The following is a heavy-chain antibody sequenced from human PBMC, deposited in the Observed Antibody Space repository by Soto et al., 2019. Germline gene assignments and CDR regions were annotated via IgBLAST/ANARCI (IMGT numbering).Heavy chain of an antibody. V-gene: IGHV4-59*12. Sequence: SETLSLTCAVSGGSISSYYWSWIRQPPGKGLEWIGYIYHSGSTYYNPSLKSRVTISVDRSKNQFSLKLSSVTAADTAVYYCARAGTTIDYWGQGTLVTVSS. CDR3: ARAGTTIDY. D-gene: IGHD1-7*01. CDR1: GGSISSYY. CDR2: IYHSGST. J-gene: IGHJ4*02.